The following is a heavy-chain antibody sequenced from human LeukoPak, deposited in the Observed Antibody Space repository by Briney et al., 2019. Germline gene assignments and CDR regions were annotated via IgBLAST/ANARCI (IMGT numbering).Heavy chain of an antibody. CDR2: ISAYNGNT. CDR3: ARDRWEWHAPLFDY. D-gene: IGHD3-3*01. CDR1: GYTFTSYG. Sequence: ASVKVSCKASGYTFTSYGISWVRQPPGQGLEWMGWISAYNGNTNYAQKLQGRGTMTTDTSTSTAYMELRSLRSDDTAVYYCARDRWEWHAPLFDYWGQGTLVTVSS. J-gene: IGHJ4*02. V-gene: IGHV1-18*04.